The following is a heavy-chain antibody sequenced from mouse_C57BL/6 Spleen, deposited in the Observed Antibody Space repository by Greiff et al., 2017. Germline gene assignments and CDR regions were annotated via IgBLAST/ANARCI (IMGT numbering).Heavy chain of an antibody. CDR1: GFSLTSYG. D-gene: IGHD2-1*01. CDR3: ARDGNYDWYFDV. Sequence: QVQLKQSGPGLVQPSQSLSITCTVSGFSLTSYGVHWVRQSPGKGLEVLGVVWSGGSTDYNAAFISRQSISKDNSKSQVFFKMDSLQADYTAIYYWARDGNYDWYFDVWGTGTTVTVSS. V-gene: IGHV2-2*01. J-gene: IGHJ1*03. CDR2: VWSGGST.